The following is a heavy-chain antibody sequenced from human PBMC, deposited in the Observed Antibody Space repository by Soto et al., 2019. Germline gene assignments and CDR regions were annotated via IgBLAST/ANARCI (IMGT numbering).Heavy chain of an antibody. CDR1: GVTFSRFP. Sequence: WGSLRLSWAASGVTFSRFPMRWVRQAPNKGLEWVALISDDGSSKDYPDSVKGRFTITRDTSKDTVSLQMNRLRAEDTAVYYCAKHPLAQGPVRAYWGQGTQVPVSP. J-gene: IGHJ4*02. CDR2: ISDDGSSK. V-gene: IGHV3-30-3*02. CDR3: AKHPLAQGPVRAY.